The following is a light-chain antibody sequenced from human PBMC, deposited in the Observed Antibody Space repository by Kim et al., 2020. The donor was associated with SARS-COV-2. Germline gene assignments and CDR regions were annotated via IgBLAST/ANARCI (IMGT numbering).Light chain of an antibody. CDR1: QSVYTW. CDR2: KAS. J-gene: IGKJ5*01. CDR3: QQYNAYPWT. V-gene: IGKV1-5*03. Sequence: DIQMTQSPSTLSASVGDRVTITCRASQSVYTWLAWYQQKPGKTPNLLIYKASYLQNGAPSRFSGSGSGTEFTLTINSLQPDDFATYYCQQYNAYPWTFGQGTRLEIK.